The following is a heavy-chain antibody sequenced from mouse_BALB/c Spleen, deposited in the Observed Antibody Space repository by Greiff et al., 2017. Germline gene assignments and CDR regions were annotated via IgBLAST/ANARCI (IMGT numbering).Heavy chain of an antibody. D-gene: IGHD2-3*01. V-gene: IGHV5-6-5*01. J-gene: IGHJ4*01. CDR3: ARGGGYEGAMDY. CDR1: GFTFSSYA. CDR2: ISSGGST. Sequence: EVKLVESGGGLVKPGGSLKLSCAASGFTFSSYAMSWVRQTPEKRLEWVASISSGGSTYYPESVKGRFTISRDNARNILYLQMSSLRSEDTAMYYCARGGGYEGAMDYWGQGTSVTVSS.